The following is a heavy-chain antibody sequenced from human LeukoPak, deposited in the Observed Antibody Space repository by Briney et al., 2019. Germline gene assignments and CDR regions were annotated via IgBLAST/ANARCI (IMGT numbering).Heavy chain of an antibody. CDR3: ARDGDVDTAMVFDY. D-gene: IGHD5-18*01. V-gene: IGHV4-38-2*02. CDR2: IYRSGST. J-gene: IGHJ4*02. Sequence: SETLSLTCTVSGYSISTDYSWGWIRQPPGKGLEWIGTIYRSGSTYYNPSLKSRVTISVDTSKNQFSLKLSSVTAADTAVYYCARDGDVDTAMVFDYWGQGTLVTVSS. CDR1: GYSISTDYS.